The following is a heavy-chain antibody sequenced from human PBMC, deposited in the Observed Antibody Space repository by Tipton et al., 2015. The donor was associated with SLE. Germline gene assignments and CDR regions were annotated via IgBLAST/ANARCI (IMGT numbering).Heavy chain of an antibody. CDR2: ISWNSGSM. D-gene: IGHD6-6*01. Sequence: SLRLSCAASGFIFDDYAMHWVRQAPGKGLEWVSGISWNSGSMGYGVSVRGRVTISRDNSKNTLYLQMTGLRAEDTALYYCARDMYTSSSDIDYWGQGTLVSVSS. V-gene: IGHV3-9*01. CDR3: ARDMYTSSSDIDY. CDR1: GFIFDDYA. J-gene: IGHJ4*02.